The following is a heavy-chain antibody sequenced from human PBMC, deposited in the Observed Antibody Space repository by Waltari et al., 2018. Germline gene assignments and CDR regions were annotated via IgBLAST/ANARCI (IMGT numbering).Heavy chain of an antibody. Sequence: QVHLVASGGGVVQPGGSLRLSCAAPGVNFTLFGMHWVRQAPGKGLEWVSFISYDGSNENYADSVKGRFTMSRDNSKKMLYVQMNNLRAEDSAVYYCVKGNEIDYWGQGTLVTVSS. CDR3: VKGNEIDY. V-gene: IGHV3-30*02. J-gene: IGHJ4*02. CDR1: GVNFTLFG. D-gene: IGHD1-1*01. CDR2: ISYDGSNE.